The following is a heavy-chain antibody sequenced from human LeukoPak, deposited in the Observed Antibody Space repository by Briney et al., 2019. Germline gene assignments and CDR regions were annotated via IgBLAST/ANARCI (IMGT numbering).Heavy chain of an antibody. V-gene: IGHV3-48*01. J-gene: IGHJ4*02. D-gene: IGHD2-21*01. CDR2: ISSSSSTI. Sequence: GGPLRLSCAASGCTFSSYSMNWVRQAPGKGLEWVSYISSSSSTIYYADSVKGRFTISRDNAKNSLCLQMNSLRAEDTAVYYCARDGGGCGGDCPSFDYWGQGTLVTVSS. CDR3: ARDGGGCGGDCPSFDY. CDR1: GCTFSSYS.